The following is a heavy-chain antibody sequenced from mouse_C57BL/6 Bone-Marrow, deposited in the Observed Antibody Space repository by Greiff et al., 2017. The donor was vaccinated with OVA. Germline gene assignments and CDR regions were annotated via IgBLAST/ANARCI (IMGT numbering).Heavy chain of an antibody. J-gene: IGHJ3*01. CDR3: TTIFPLLRSFAY. V-gene: IGHV14-4*01. CDR1: GFNIKDDY. Sequence: EVQLQQSGAELVRPGASVKLSCTASGFNIKDDYMHWVKQRPEQGLEWIGWIDPENGDTEYASKFQGKATITADTSSNTAYLQLSSLTSEDTAVYYCTTIFPLLRSFAYWGQGTLVTVSA. CDR2: IDPENGDT. D-gene: IGHD1-1*01.